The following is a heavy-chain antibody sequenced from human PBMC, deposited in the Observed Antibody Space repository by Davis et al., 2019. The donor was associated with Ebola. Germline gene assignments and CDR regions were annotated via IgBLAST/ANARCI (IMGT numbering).Heavy chain of an antibody. CDR1: GFSFSDYF. CDR2: ISGSGSTI. Sequence: PGGSLRLSCAASGFSFSDYFMSWIRQAPEKEMEWIAYISGSGSTIYYAASVEGRFTISRDNAKRSLFLQMDSLRAEDTAIYYCAGVAAAASWNWYFDLWGRGTLVSVSS. D-gene: IGHD6-13*01. V-gene: IGHV3-11*04. J-gene: IGHJ2*01. CDR3: AGVAAAASWNWYFDL.